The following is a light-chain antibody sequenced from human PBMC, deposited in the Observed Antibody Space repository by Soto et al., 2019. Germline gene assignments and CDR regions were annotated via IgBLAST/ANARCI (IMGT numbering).Light chain of an antibody. CDR2: GAS. J-gene: IGKJ1*01. CDR1: QSVSRK. Sequence: EIVLTQSPDTLSLSPGERATLSCRASQSVSRKLAWYQQKPGQSPRLLIYGASNRATGIPDRFSGSGSGTDFTLTINRLEPEDFAMYYCQQYGRTFGQGTKVDIK. CDR3: QQYGRT. V-gene: IGKV3-20*01.